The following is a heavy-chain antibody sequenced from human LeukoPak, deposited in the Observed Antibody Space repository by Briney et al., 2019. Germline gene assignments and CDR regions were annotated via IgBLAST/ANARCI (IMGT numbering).Heavy chain of an antibody. CDR3: AKDLYSGYYDILTGYYSDFDY. J-gene: IGHJ4*02. V-gene: IGHV3-23*01. D-gene: IGHD3-9*01. Sequence: PGGSLRLSCAASGYTFSSYAMSWVRQAPGKGLEWVSAISGSGGSTYYADSVKGRFTISRDNSKNTLYLQMNSLRAEDTAVYYCAKDLYSGYYDILTGYYSDFDYWGQGTLVTVSS. CDR2: ISGSGGST. CDR1: GYTFSSYA.